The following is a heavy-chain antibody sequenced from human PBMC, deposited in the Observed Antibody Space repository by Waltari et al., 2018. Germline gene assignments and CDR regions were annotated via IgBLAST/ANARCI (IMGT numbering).Heavy chain of an antibody. Sequence: VQLVQSGAEVKKPGSSVTVSSKASEGTFRRYALSWVRQAPGQGLEWMGRIIPIFGTANYAQKFQGRVTITADKSTSTAYMELSSLRSEDTAVYYCARDFGAVAGQPKMGGQGTLVTVSS. CDR1: EGTFRRYA. CDR2: IIPIFGTA. J-gene: IGHJ4*02. D-gene: IGHD6-19*01. V-gene: IGHV1-69*08. CDR3: ARDFGAVAGQPKM.